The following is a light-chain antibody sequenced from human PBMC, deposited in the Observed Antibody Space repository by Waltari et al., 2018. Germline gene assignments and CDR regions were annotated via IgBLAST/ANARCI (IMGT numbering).Light chain of an antibody. CDR1: RSNIGTSA. CDR2: SNN. Sequence: QSVLTQPPSVSGTPGQRVTISCSGSRSNIGTSAVNWYQPFPGTAPKLLIHSNNQRPSGVPDRFSGSKSGSSASLAISGLQSEDEADYYCAAWDDSLGGFVIFGGGTKLAVL. CDR3: AAWDDSLGGFVI. V-gene: IGLV1-44*01. J-gene: IGLJ2*01.